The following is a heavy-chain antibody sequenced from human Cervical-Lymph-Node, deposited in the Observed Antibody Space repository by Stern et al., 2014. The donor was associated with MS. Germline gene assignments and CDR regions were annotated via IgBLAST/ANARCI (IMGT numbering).Heavy chain of an antibody. CDR2: IISSGRFL. J-gene: IGHJ4*02. CDR3: AIGKDGRLSH. V-gene: IGHV3-21*01. CDR1: GFTFSAYT. Sequence: VQLVESGGGLVKPGESLRLTCSGSGFTFSAYTMTWVRQSPGKGLEWVSSIISSGRFLPYTESVKGRLHISRDNAHNSVVLQMHSLRTYDTALYYFAIGKDGRLSHWCQGILVTVSS. D-gene: IGHD5-24*01.